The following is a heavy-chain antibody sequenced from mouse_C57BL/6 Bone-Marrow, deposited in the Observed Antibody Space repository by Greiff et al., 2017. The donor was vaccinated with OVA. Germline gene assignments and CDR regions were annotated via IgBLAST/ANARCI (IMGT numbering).Heavy chain of an antibody. CDR1: GYTFTGYW. J-gene: IGHJ4*01. V-gene: IGHV1-9*01. CDR3: ARHTTV. Sequence: QVQLQQSGAELMKPGASVKLSCKATGYTFTGYWIEWVKQRPGHGLEWIGEILPGSGSTNYNDKFKGKATFTADTSSNTAYMQLSSLTTEDSAIYYCARHTTVWGQGTSVTVSS. D-gene: IGHD1-1*01. CDR2: ILPGSGST.